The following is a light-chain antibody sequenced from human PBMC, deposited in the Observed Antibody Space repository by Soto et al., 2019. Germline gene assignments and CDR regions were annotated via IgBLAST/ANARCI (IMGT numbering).Light chain of an antibody. CDR3: QQYGSSPGT. J-gene: IGKJ1*01. CDR2: GAS. V-gene: IGKV3-20*01. CDR1: QSVISRY. Sequence: EIVLTQSPGTLSLSPGERATLSCRASQSVISRYFAWYQQKPGQAPRLLIYGASSRATGIPDRFSGSGSGTDFTLNISRLDPEDFALYYCQQYGSSPGTFGQGTKVEIK.